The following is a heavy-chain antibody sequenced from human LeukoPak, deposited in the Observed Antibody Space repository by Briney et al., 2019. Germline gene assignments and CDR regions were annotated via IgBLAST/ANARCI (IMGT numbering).Heavy chain of an antibody. CDR2: IKQDGSEK. CDR1: GFTFSSYW. V-gene: IGHV3-7*01. J-gene: IGHJ4*02. CDR3: ARDLRPNYGDLFDY. Sequence: PGGSLRLSCAASGFTFSSYWMSWVRQAPGKGLEWVANIKQDGSEKYYVDSVKGRFTISRDNAKNSLYLQMNSLRAEDTAVYYCARDLRPNYGDLFDYWGLGTLVTVSS. D-gene: IGHD4-17*01.